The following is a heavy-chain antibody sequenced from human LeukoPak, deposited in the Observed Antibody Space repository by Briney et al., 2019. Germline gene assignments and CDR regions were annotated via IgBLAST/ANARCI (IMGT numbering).Heavy chain of an antibody. CDR1: GFTFNNYA. Sequence: GRSLRLSCAASGFTFNNYAMHWVRQAPGKGLEWVANMKEDGSKKDYMESVKGRFTISRDNAKNSLYLQMSSLRAEDTAVYYCARDRPGGYFDYWGQGALVTVSS. J-gene: IGHJ4*02. CDR2: MKEDGSKK. V-gene: IGHV3-7*01. D-gene: IGHD4-23*01. CDR3: ARDRPGGYFDY.